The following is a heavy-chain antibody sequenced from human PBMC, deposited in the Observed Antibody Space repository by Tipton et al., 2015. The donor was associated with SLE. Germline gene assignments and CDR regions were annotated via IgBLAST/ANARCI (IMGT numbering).Heavy chain of an antibody. D-gene: IGHD2-21*01. CDR2: ISAYNGRT. J-gene: IGHJ4*01. V-gene: IGHV1-18*04. CDR1: GYSFTTYT. CDR3: ERLQGCGGDCYAGDF. Sequence: QVQLVQSGAEVKKTGASVKVSCKASGYSFTTYTITWVRQAPGQGLENMGWISAYNGRTEYAQKLQGRVTMSIDPATDTAYMELRCLISEYTAVYYCERLQGCGGDCYAGDFWGHGTLVTVSS.